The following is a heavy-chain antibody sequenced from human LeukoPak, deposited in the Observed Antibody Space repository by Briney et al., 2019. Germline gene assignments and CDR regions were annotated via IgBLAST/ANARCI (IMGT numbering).Heavy chain of an antibody. CDR3: TKDQDYYASTGALIDF. D-gene: IGHD3-22*01. CDR1: GFTFSSYA. V-gene: IGHV3-21*01. CDR2: ISGGSSFI. Sequence: GGSLRLSCAASGFTFSSYAMSWVRQAPGKGLEWVSSISGGSSFISYADSVKGRFIISRDNAKNSLSLQMNSLRVEDTAVYFCTKDQDYYASTGALIDFWGQGTLVIVSS. J-gene: IGHJ4*02.